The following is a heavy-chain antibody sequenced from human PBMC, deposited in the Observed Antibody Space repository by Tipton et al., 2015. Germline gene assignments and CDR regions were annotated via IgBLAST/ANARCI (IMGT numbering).Heavy chain of an antibody. J-gene: IGHJ6*02. CDR1: GFTFSSYE. CDR3: ARFDCSGGNCYSDGMDV. V-gene: IGHV3-48*03. Sequence: SLRLSCAASGFTFSSYEMNWVRQAPGKGLEWVSYISSSGGTLYYADSVKGRFTISRDNAKKSLYLQMNSLRDEDTAVYYCARFDCSGGNCYSDGMDVWGQGTTVTVSS. D-gene: IGHD2-15*01. CDR2: ISSSGGTL.